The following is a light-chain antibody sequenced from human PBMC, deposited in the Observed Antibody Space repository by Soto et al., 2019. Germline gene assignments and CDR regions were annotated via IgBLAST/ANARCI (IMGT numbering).Light chain of an antibody. Sequence: DIPVSLSKSTLSAPVQDKVTIPHRGSHGIDTYLTWYQQKPGKAPKLLIYAASSLQSGVPSRFSGSGSGTDFTLTISNLQPEDFAIYYCQQSDSTPRTFGEGTNLDIK. CDR2: AAS. J-gene: IGKJ4*01. CDR3: QQSDSTPRT. CDR1: HGIDTY. V-gene: IGKV1-39*01.